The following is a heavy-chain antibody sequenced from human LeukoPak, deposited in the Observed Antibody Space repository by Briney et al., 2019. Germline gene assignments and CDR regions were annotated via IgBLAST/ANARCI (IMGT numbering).Heavy chain of an antibody. CDR3: ARGRRDGYNLVDAFDI. CDR2: ISSSSIYI. CDR1: GFTFSSYT. D-gene: IGHD5-24*01. Sequence: GGSLRLSCAASGFTFSSYTMNWVRQAPGKGLEWVSSISSSSIYIYYTDSLEGRFTISRDNAKNSLFLQMNSLRAEDTAVYYCARGRRDGYNLVDAFDIWGQGTMVTVSS. J-gene: IGHJ3*02. V-gene: IGHV3-21*01.